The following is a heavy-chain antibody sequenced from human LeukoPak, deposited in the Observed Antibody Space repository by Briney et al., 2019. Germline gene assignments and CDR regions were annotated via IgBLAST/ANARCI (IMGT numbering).Heavy chain of an antibody. CDR2: IYYSGST. J-gene: IGHJ3*02. CDR1: GGSISSYY. V-gene: IGHV4-59*01. D-gene: IGHD5-18*01. CDR3: ARDNTALDAFDI. Sequence: PSETLSLTCTVSGGSISSYYWSWIRQPPGKGLEWIGYIYYSGSTNYNPSLKSRVTISVDTSKNQFSLKLSSVTAADTAVYYCARDNTALDAFDIWGQGTMVTVSS.